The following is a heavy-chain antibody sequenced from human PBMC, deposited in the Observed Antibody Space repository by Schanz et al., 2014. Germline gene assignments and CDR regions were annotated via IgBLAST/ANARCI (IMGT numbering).Heavy chain of an antibody. D-gene: IGHD2-21*02. Sequence: EVQLVESGGGLVKPGGSLRLSCATSGFTLNNAWMNWVRQAPGKGLQWVARIKSKTDGGTRDYAAPVKGRFTISTDDSKNTVYLQMNSLQTEDTAVYFCAKDLGVDCGDGCFNWYFDLWGRGTLVTVSS. V-gene: IGHV3-15*01. CDR1: GFTLNNAW. J-gene: IGHJ2*01. CDR3: AKDLGVDCGDGCFNWYFDL. CDR2: IKSKTDGGTR.